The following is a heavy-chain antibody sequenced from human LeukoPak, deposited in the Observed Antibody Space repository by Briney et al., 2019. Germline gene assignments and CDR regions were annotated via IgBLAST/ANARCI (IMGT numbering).Heavy chain of an antibody. CDR3: ARGVPGWFDP. CDR1: GGSISSGGYY. CDR2: IYYSGST. J-gene: IGHJ5*02. V-gene: IGHV4-31*03. Sequence: PSETLSLTCTDSGGSISSGGYYWSWIRQHPGKGLEWIGYIYYSGSTYYNPSLKSRVTISVDTSKNQFSLKLSSVTAADTAVYYCARGVPGWFDPWGQGTLVTVSS.